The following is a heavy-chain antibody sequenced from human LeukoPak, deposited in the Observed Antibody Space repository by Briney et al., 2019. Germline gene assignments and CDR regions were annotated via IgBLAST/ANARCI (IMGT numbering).Heavy chain of an antibody. J-gene: IGHJ1*01. CDR2: ISSSGSHI. Sequence: SGGSLRLSCAAYGFTFCSYSMNWVRQAPGQGLEWVSSISSSGSHIYYADSVKGRFTISRDNAKNSLYLQMNSLRAEDTAVYYCASSPEDSSGWYYFQHWGHGTLVTVSS. V-gene: IGHV3-21*01. CDR3: ASSPEDSSGWYYFQH. CDR1: GFTFCSYS. D-gene: IGHD6-19*01.